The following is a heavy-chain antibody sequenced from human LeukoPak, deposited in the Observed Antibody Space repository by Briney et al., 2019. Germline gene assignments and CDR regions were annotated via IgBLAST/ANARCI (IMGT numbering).Heavy chain of an antibody. CDR3: SRVRGVSYGMDV. V-gene: IGHV1-46*01. J-gene: IGHJ6*02. CDR2: INPSGGST. CDR1: GYTFTSYY. Sequence: ASVKVSCKAFGYTFTSYYMHWVRQAPGQGLEWMGIINPSGGSTSYAQKFQGRVTMTRDTSTSTVYMELSSLRSEDTAVYYCSRVRGVSYGMDVWGQGTTVTVSS. D-gene: IGHD3-10*01.